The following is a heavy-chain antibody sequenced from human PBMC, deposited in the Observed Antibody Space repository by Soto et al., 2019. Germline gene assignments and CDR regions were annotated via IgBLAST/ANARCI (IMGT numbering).Heavy chain of an antibody. Sequence: EVQLLESGGGLVQPGGSLRLSCVGSEFTFSNYAMNWVRQAPGEGPEWVSLISSSGGTTYYADSVKGRFSISRDNSKNTLYLQMNSLRVEDTAIYYCAKDIQGGGATTGDDAFDIWGQETMVTVSS. V-gene: IGHV3-23*01. J-gene: IGHJ3*02. CDR2: ISSSGGTT. CDR1: EFTFSNYA. CDR3: AKDIQGGGATTGDDAFDI. D-gene: IGHD1-1*01.